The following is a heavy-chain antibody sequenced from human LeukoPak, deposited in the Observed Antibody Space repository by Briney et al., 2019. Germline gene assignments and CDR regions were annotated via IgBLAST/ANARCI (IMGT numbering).Heavy chain of an antibody. J-gene: IGHJ6*02. CDR2: ISYDGSNK. V-gene: IGHV3-30-3*01. Sequence: PGRSLRLSCAASGFTFSSYAMHWVRQAPGKGLEWVAVISYDGSNKYYADSVKGRFTISRDNSKNTLYLQMNSLRAEDTAVYYCARGHCSSTSCYLAVRSDNYYCGMDVWGQGTTVTVSS. D-gene: IGHD2-2*01. CDR3: ARGHCSSTSCYLAVRSDNYYCGMDV. CDR1: GFTFSSYA.